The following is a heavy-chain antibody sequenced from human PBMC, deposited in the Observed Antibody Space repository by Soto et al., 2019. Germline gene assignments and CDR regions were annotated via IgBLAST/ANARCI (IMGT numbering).Heavy chain of an antibody. V-gene: IGHV4-4*02. J-gene: IGHJ5*02. CDR1: GGSISSSNW. CDR2: IYHSGST. CDR3: ARGYGSGSYRISGWFDP. D-gene: IGHD3-10*01. Sequence: SETLSLTCAVSGGSISSSNWWSWVRQPPGKGLEWIGEIYHSGSTNYNPSLRSRVTISVDKSKNQFSLKLSSVTAADTAVYYCARGYGSGSYRISGWFDPWGQGTLVTVSS.